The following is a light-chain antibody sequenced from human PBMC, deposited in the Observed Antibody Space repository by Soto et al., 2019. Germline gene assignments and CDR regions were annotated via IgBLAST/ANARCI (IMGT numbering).Light chain of an antibody. V-gene: IGKV3-15*01. J-gene: IGKJ1*01. CDR2: GAS. Sequence: EIVLTQSPDTLSLSPGERATLSCRASQSVSTNSLAWYQQKPGQAPRLLIYGASTRATGIPARFSGSGSGTEFTLTISSLQSEDFAVYYCQQYNNWPPWTFGQGTKVDIK. CDR1: QSVSTN. CDR3: QQYNNWPPWT.